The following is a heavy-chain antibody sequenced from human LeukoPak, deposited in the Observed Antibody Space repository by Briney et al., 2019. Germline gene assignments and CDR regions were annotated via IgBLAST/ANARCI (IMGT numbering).Heavy chain of an antibody. J-gene: IGHJ1*01. CDR2: IIPILGIA. CDR3: ARDLDCGGDCYSIY. CDR1: GGTFSSYA. Sequence: SVEVSCKASGGTFSSYAMSWVRQAPGQGLEWMGRIIPILGIANYAQKFQGRVTITADKSTSTAYMELSSLRSEDTAVYYCARDLDCGGDCYSIYWGQGTLVTVSS. V-gene: IGHV1-69*04. D-gene: IGHD2-21*02.